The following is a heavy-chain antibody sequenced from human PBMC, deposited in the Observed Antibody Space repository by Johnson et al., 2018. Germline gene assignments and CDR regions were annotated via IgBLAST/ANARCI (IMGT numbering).Heavy chain of an antibody. CDR1: GGTFRSYT. V-gene: IGHV1-69*09. CDR2: IIPLLGIA. J-gene: IGHJ3*02. Sequence: QVQLVESGAEVKKPGSSXKVSCKASGGTFRSYTISWVRQAPGQGLEWMGRIIPLLGIANYAQKFQGRVTITADKSKSTAYRELSLLRSEATAVYYCASDAVRAFDIWGQGTMVTVSS. CDR3: ASDAVRAFDI.